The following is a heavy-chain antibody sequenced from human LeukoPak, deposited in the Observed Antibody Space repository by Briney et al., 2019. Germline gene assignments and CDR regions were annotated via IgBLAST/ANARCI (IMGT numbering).Heavy chain of an antibody. Sequence: ASVKVSCKVSGYTRTELSMHWVRQAPGKGLEWMGGFDPEDGETIYAQKFQGRVTMTEDTSTDTAYMELSSLRSEDTAVYYCATEPRYFDWPNLYYWGQGTLVTVSS. J-gene: IGHJ4*02. D-gene: IGHD3-9*01. CDR3: ATEPRYFDWPNLYY. CDR2: FDPEDGET. V-gene: IGHV1-24*01. CDR1: GYTRTELS.